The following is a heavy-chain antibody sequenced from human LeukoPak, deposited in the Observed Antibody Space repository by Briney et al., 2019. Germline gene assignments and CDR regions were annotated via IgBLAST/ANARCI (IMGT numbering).Heavy chain of an antibody. CDR1: GFTFSSYG. D-gene: IGHD5-12*01. CDR3: ARDRYPDIVATMDY. Sequence: GGSLRLSCVASGFTFSSYGMHWVRQAPGKGLEWVAVMWYDGSNKYYADSVKGRFTISRDNSKNTVSLQMNSLRTEDTAMYYCARDRYPDIVATMDYWGQGTLVTVSS. J-gene: IGHJ4*02. CDR2: MWYDGSNK. V-gene: IGHV3-30*19.